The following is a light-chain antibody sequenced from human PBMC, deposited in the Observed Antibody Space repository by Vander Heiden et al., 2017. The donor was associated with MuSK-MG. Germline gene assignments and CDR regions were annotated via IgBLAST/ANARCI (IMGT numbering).Light chain of an antibody. V-gene: IGKV3-15*01. J-gene: IGKJ2*01. CDR2: GAS. CDR1: QSVSSN. CDR3: QQYNNWPTLYT. Sequence: EIVMTQSPATLSVSPGETATSACRASQSVSSNFAWYQQKPGQAPRLLIYGASTRATGIPARFSGSGSGTEFNLTISSLQPEDFAVYYCQQYNNWPTLYTFGQGTKLEIK.